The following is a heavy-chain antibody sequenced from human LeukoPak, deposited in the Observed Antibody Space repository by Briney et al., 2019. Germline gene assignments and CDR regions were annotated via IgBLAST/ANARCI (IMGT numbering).Heavy chain of an antibody. Sequence: SETLSLTCAVSGYSISSTYYWGGIRQPPGKGLEWIGSIYNSGSTYYNPSLKSRVTISVDTSKNQFSLQLSSVTAADTAVYYCARNSTSSYFDYWGQGTLVTVSS. J-gene: IGHJ4*02. CDR2: IYNSGST. D-gene: IGHD2/OR15-2a*01. CDR1: GYSISSTYY. V-gene: IGHV4-38-2*01. CDR3: ARNSTSSYFDY.